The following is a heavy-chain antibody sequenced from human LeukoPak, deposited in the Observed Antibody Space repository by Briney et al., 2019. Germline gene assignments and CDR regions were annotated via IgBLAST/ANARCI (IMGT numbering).Heavy chain of an antibody. CDR2: ISGSGGST. D-gene: IGHD2-2*01. V-gene: IGHV3-23*01. CDR3: ATLRPGYCSSTSCPHPYYFDY. Sequence: VGSLRLSCAASGFTFSSYAKSWVRQAPGKGLEWLSAISGSGGSTYYADSVKGRFTISRDNSKNTLYLQMNSLRAEDTAVYYSATLRPGYCSSTSCPHPYYFDYWGQGTLVTVSS. J-gene: IGHJ4*02. CDR1: GFTFSSYA.